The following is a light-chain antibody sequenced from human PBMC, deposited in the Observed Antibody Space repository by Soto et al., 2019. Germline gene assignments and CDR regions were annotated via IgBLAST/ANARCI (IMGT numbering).Light chain of an antibody. V-gene: IGLV1-51*02. CDR3: GTWYSSLSAVV. J-gene: IGLJ2*01. Sequence: QSVLTQPPSVSAAPGHKVTISCSGSSSNIGNNYVSWYQQLPGTAPKLLIYENNKRPSGIPDRFSGSKSGTSATLGITGLQTGDEADYYCGTWYSSLSAVVFGGGTKLTVL. CDR2: ENN. CDR1: SSNIGNNY.